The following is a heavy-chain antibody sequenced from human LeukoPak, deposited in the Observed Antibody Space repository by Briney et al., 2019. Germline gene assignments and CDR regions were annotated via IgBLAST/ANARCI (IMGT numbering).Heavy chain of an antibody. CDR3: AREHRWLSQNSRGDS. J-gene: IGHJ4*02. D-gene: IGHD6-19*01. CDR2: IYYLGAT. Sequence: SETLSLTCTVSGGSSSSSDDYGGWIRQPPGKGLEWIGTIYYLGATQYNPSLQSRVTISVATSKQQFSLRLTSVTAADTAVYYCAREHRWLSQNSRGDSWGQGTLVTVSS. V-gene: IGHV4-39*07. CDR1: GGSSSSSDDY.